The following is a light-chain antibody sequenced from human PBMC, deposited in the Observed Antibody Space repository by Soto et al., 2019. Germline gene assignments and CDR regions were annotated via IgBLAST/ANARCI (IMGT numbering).Light chain of an antibody. J-gene: IGLJ2*01. V-gene: IGLV2-14*01. CDR2: DAN. Sequence: QSALTQPASVSGSPGQSITISCTGTSSDVGGSNYVSWYQQHPGKAPKLMIYDANNRPSGISNRFSGSKSGNTASLTISGLQAEDEADYYCSSYRSGSTLVFGGGTQLTVL. CDR1: SSDVGGSNY. CDR3: SSYRSGSTLV.